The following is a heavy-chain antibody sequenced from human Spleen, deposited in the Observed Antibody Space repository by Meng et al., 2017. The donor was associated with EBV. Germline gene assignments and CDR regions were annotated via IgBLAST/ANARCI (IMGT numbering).Heavy chain of an antibody. CDR3: ARGQNYYDSGDYYFAY. CDR1: GGSFSAYY. CDR2: INHSGST. D-gene: IGHD3-22*01. V-gene: IGHV4-34*01. J-gene: IGHJ4*02. Sequence: QVQQQQWVQGMLKPSETLSLPCAVYGGSFSAYYWNWIRQSPGKGLEWIGEINHSGSTNYNPSLKSRVTISLDTSKNQFFLKLNSVTAADTAVYYCARGQNYYDSGDYYFAYWGQGTLVTVSS.